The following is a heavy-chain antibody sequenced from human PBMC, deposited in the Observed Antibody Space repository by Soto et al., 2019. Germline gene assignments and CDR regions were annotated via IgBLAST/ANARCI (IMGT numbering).Heavy chain of an antibody. J-gene: IGHJ5*01. CDR3: GRDIGVAGSDS. D-gene: IGHD6-19*01. V-gene: IGHV1-69*05. CDR2: IIPIFGTA. CDR1: GGTFSSYA. Sequence: SVKVSCKASGGTFSSYAISWVRQAPGQGLEWMGGIIPIFGTANYAQKFQGRFTISRDDSKNTLSLQIDNLRVEDSAIYYCGRDIGVAGSDSWGQGILVTVSS.